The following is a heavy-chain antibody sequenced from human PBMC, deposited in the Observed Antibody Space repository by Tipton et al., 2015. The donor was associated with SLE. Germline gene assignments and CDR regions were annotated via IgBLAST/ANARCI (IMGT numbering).Heavy chain of an antibody. CDR1: GFTFSDHY. CDR2: TRNKANSYTT. D-gene: IGHD4-23*01. J-gene: IGHJ4*02. Sequence: LRLSCAASGFTFSDHYMDWVRQAPGKGLEWVGRTRNKANSYTTEYAASVKGRFTISRDDSKNSLYLQMNSLKTEDTAVYYCARGGPYGGTLGLDYWGQGTLVTVSS. V-gene: IGHV3-72*01. CDR3: ARGGPYGGTLGLDY.